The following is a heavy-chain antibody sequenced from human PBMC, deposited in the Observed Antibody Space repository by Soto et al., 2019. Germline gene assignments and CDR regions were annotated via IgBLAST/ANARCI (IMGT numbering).Heavy chain of an antibody. CDR1: GYNFNTYD. J-gene: IGHJ6*02. V-gene: IGHV1-46*02. Sequence: ASVKVSCKASGYNFNTYDINSVRQATGQGLEWMGIINPSSYNTSYAQKFQGRVTMTRDTSTSTVYMELSSLRSEDTAVYYCARDRGYSYGPRTYYYYGMDVWGQGTTVTVSS. D-gene: IGHD5-18*01. CDR3: ARDRGYSYGPRTYYYYGMDV. CDR2: INPSSYNT.